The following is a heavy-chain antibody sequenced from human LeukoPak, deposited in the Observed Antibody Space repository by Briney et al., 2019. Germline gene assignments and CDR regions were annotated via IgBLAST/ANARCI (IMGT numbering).Heavy chain of an antibody. CDR3: AREGGSYFDAFDI. CDR2: ISSSSSYI. D-gene: IGHD1-26*01. J-gene: IGHJ3*02. CDR1: GFTFSSYS. Sequence: GGSLRLSCAAAGFTFSSYSMNWVRQAPGEGLEWVSSISSSSSYIYYADSVKGRFTISRDNAKNSLYLQMNSLSAEDTAVYYCAREGGSYFDAFDIWGQGTMVTVSS. V-gene: IGHV3-21*01.